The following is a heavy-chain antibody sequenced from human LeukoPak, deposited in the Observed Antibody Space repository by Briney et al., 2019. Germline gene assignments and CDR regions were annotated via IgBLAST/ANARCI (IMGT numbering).Heavy chain of an antibody. J-gene: IGHJ6*03. Sequence: SETLSLTCTVSGGSISSSSYYWGWIRQPPGKGLEWIGSIYYSGSTYSNPSLKNRVTISVGTSKNQFSLKLSSVTAADTAVYYCARLRYCSSTSCPAQSSYMDVWGKGTTVTVSS. D-gene: IGHD2-2*01. CDR2: IYYSGST. V-gene: IGHV4-39*07. CDR1: GGSISSSSYY. CDR3: ARLRYCSSTSCPAQSSYMDV.